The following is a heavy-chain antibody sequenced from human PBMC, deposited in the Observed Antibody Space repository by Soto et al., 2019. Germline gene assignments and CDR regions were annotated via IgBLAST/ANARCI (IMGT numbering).Heavy chain of an antibody. V-gene: IGHV3-33*01. CDR3: ARDGEYSSSAGYYGMDV. Sequence: GGSLRLSCAASGFTFSSYGMHWVRQAPGKGLEWVAVIWYDGSNKYYADSVKGRFTISRDNSKNTLYLQMNSLRAEDTAVYYCARDGEYSSSAGYYGMDVWGQGTTVTVSS. D-gene: IGHD6-6*01. CDR2: IWYDGSNK. J-gene: IGHJ6*02. CDR1: GFTFSSYG.